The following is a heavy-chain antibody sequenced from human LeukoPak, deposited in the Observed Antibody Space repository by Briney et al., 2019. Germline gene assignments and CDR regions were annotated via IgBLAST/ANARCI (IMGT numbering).Heavy chain of an antibody. CDR2: IYYSGST. V-gene: IGHV4-59*08. CDR3: ARSYSYGYRMFDY. D-gene: IGHD5-18*01. Sequence: PSETLSLTGTVSGGSIRSYYWSWIRQPPGKGLEWIGYIYYSGSTNYNPSLKSRVTISVDTSKNQFSLKLSSVTAADTAVYYCARSYSYGYRMFDYWGQGTLVTVSS. CDR1: GGSIRSYY. J-gene: IGHJ4*02.